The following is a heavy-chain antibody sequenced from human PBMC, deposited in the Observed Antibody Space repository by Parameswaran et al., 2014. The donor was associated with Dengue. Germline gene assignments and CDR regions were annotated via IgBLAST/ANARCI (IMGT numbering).Heavy chain of an antibody. CDR2: INHSGST. V-gene: IGHV4-34*01. D-gene: IGHD6-13*01. Sequence: RWIRQPPGKGLEWIGEINHSGSTNYNPSLKSRVTISVDTSKNQFSLKLSSVTAADTAVYYCARGRGWQQLYYFDYWGQGTLVTVSS. CDR3: ARGRGWQQLYYFDY. J-gene: IGHJ4*02.